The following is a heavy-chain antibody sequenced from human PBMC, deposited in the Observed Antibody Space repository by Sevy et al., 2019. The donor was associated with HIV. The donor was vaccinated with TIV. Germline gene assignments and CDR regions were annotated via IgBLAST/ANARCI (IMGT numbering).Heavy chain of an antibody. CDR2: ISSGTTYI. Sequence: GGSLRLSCTVSGFTFSDHYISWIRQAPGKGLEWVSYISSGTTYIGYADSVKGRFTISRDNAKNSLYLQMSSLRADDTAVYYCARDHVKDGKGGDYYYHAMDVWGRGTTVTVSS. D-gene: IGHD3-16*01. V-gene: IGHV3-11*05. J-gene: IGHJ6*02. CDR3: ARDHVKDGKGGDYYYHAMDV. CDR1: GFTFSDHY.